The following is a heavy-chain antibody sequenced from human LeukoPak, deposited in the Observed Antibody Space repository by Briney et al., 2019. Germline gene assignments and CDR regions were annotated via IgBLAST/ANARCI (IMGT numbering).Heavy chain of an antibody. J-gene: IGHJ3*01. CDR2: MNWRGGYK. Sequence: GGSLRLSCGSSGFTLYDYRMRCVRHVSGKGLEWVCGMNWRGGYKGYADAVKGRFTISRDNAKNSLYLQMNSLRAEDTALYYCARDNSPLVFQDAFDVWGLGTMVTVSS. CDR3: ARDNSPLVFQDAFDV. D-gene: IGHD2-21*01. V-gene: IGHV3-20*04. CDR1: GFTLYDYR.